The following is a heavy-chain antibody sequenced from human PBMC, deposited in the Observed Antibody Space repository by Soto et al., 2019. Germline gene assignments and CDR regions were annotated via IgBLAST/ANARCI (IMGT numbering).Heavy chain of an antibody. J-gene: IGHJ4*02. D-gene: IGHD6-19*01. Sequence: SETLSLTCTVSGGSISSYYWSWIRQPPGKGLDWIGYIYYSGSTNYNPSLKSRVTISVDTSKNQFSLKLSSVTAADTAVYYCARTGYSSGWYGRGSAYYFDYWGQGTLVTVSS. V-gene: IGHV4-59*01. CDR1: GGSISSYY. CDR3: ARTGYSSGWYGRGSAYYFDY. CDR2: IYYSGST.